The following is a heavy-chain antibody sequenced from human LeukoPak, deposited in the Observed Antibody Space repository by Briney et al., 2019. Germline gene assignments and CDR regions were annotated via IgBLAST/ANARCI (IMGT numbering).Heavy chain of an antibody. CDR2: ISSSGSTI. CDR1: GFTFSSYE. D-gene: IGHD2/OR15-2a*01. CDR3: ARGIYWFDP. J-gene: IGHJ5*02. Sequence: GGSLRLSCAASGFTFSSYEMNWVRQAPGKGPEWVSYISSSGSTIYYADSVKGRFTISRDNAKNSLYLQMNSLRAEDTAVYYCARGIYWFDPWGQGTLVTVSS. V-gene: IGHV3-48*03.